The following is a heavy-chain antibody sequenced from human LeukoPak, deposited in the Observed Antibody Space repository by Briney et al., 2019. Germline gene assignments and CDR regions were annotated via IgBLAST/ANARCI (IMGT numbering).Heavy chain of an antibody. CDR1: GFTFSSYW. CDR3: AREGGYYHLDY. CDR2: ISSTVSTT. D-gene: IGHD3-22*01. J-gene: IGHJ4*02. Sequence: PGGSLRLSCAASGFTFSSYWMSWVRQAPGKGLEWISYISSTVSTTYYADSVKGRFTISRDNAKNSLYLQMNSLRAEDTAVYYCAREGGYYHLDYWGQGTLVTVSS. V-gene: IGHV3-48*04.